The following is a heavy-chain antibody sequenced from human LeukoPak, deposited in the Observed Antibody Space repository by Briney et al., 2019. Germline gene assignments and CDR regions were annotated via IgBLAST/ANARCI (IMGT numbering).Heavy chain of an antibody. J-gene: IGHJ4*02. V-gene: IGHV1-8*01. CDR3: ASNXXXXAAGTIXY. Sequence: AXVKVXXXASGYTFTSYDINWVRQATGQGLEWMGWMNPNTGNTGYAQKLQGRVTMTTDTSTSTDYMELRSLRADDTAVYYCASNXXXXAAGTIXYWGQGTLXTVSS. CDR1: GYTFTSYD. CDR2: MNPNTGNT. D-gene: IGHD6-13*01.